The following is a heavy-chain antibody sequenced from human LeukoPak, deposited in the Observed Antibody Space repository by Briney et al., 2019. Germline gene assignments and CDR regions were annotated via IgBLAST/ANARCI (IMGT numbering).Heavy chain of an antibody. J-gene: IGHJ4*02. Sequence: ASVKVSCKASGYTFTSYDINWVRQATGQGLEWMGWINPNSGGTNYAQKFQGRVTMTRDTSISTAYMELSRLRSDDTAVYYCARVSMIVVVEFDYWGQGTLVTVSS. CDR1: GYTFTSYD. CDR2: INPNSGGT. CDR3: ARVSMIVVVEFDY. V-gene: IGHV1-2*02. D-gene: IGHD3-22*01.